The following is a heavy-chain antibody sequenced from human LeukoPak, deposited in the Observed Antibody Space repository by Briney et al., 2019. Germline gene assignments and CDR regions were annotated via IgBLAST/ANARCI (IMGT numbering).Heavy chain of an antibody. CDR1: GGSFSGYY. CDR2: INHSGST. V-gene: IGHV4-34*01. J-gene: IGHJ5*02. Sequence: LETLSLTCAVYGGSFSGYYWSWIRQPPGKGLEWIGEINHSGSTNYNPSLKSRVTISVDTSKNQFSLKLSSVTAADTAVYYCVTSGVDPWGQGTLVTVSS. CDR3: VTSGVDP. D-gene: IGHD1-14*01.